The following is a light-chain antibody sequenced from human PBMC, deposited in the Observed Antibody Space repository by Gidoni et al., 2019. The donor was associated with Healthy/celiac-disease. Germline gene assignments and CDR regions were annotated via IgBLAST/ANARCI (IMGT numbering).Light chain of an antibody. CDR1: SSDVGGYNY. J-gene: IGLJ2*01. CDR2: DVS. V-gene: IGLV2-14*01. Sequence: QSALTHPASVSGSPGRSITIPCTGTSSDVGGYNYVSWYQQHPGKAPNLMIYDVSNRPSGVSNRFSGSKSGNTASLTISGLQAEDEADYYCSSYTSSSTLVVFGGGTKLTVL. CDR3: SSYTSSSTLVV.